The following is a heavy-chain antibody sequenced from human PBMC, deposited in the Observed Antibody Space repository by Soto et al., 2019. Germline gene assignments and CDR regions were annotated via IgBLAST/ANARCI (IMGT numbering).Heavy chain of an antibody. CDR1: GFTFSGSA. CDR3: TRRGYDYCSGGSCYSGYYYYMDV. V-gene: IGHV3-73*01. J-gene: IGHJ6*03. CDR2: IRSKANSYAT. D-gene: IGHD2-15*01. Sequence: EVQLVESGGGLVQPGGSLKLSCAASGFTFSGSAMHWVRQASGKGLEWVGRIRSKANSYATAYAASVKGRFTISRDDSKNTAYLQMNSLKTEDTAVYYCTRRGYDYCSGGSCYSGYYYYMDVWGKGTTVTVSS.